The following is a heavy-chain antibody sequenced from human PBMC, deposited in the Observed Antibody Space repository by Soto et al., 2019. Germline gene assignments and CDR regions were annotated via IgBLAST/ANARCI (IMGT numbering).Heavy chain of an antibody. J-gene: IGHJ4*02. Sequence: PGGSLRLSCAASGFTFSSYGMHWVRQAPGKGLEWVAVIWYDGSNKYYADSVKGRFTISRDNSKNTLYLQMNSLRAEDTAVYYCASDANPRYYYDSSGEKFDYWGQGALVTVSS. D-gene: IGHD3-22*01. CDR3: ASDANPRYYYDSSGEKFDY. CDR1: GFTFSSYG. CDR2: IWYDGSNK. V-gene: IGHV3-33*01.